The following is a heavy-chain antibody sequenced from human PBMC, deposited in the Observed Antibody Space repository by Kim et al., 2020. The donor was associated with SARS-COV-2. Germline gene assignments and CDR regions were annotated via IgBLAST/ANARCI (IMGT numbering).Heavy chain of an antibody. CDR1: GGTFSSYA. CDR2: IIPIFGTA. J-gene: IGHJ5*02. Sequence: SVKVSCKASGGTFSSYAISWVRQAPGQGLEWMGGIIPIFGTANYAQKFQGRVTITADESTSTAYMELSSLRSEDTAVYYCARDPRRGTYPLHWFDPWGQGTLVTVSS. CDR3: ARDPRRGTYPLHWFDP. V-gene: IGHV1-69*13. D-gene: IGHD1-1*01.